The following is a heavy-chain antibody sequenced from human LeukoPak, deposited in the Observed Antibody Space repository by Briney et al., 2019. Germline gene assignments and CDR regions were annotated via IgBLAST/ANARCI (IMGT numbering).Heavy chain of an antibody. V-gene: IGHV3-66*01. J-gene: IGHJ4*02. CDR3: ASISDLLYYFDS. CDR2: SYTSGNT. Sequence: GGSLRLSCAASGFTVSSNYMSWVRQAPGKGLEWVSVSYTSGNTHYADSVKGRFTLSRDNSKNTVYLQMNSLRVEDTAMYYCASISDLLYYFDSWGQGTLVTVSS. CDR1: GFTVSSNY.